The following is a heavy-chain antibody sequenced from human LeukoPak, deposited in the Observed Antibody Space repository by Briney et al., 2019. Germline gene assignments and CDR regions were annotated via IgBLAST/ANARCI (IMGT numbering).Heavy chain of an antibody. CDR2: ISAYNGNT. V-gene: IGHV1-18*01. CDR1: GYTFTSYG. CDR3: ARDLGMDFWSGYYT. J-gene: IGHJ5*02. D-gene: IGHD3-3*01. Sequence: ASVKVSCTASGYTFTSYGISRVRQAPGQGLEWMGWISAYNGNTNYAQKLQGRVTMTTDTSTSTAYMELRSLRSDDTAVYYCARDLGMDFWSGYYTWGQGTLVTVSS.